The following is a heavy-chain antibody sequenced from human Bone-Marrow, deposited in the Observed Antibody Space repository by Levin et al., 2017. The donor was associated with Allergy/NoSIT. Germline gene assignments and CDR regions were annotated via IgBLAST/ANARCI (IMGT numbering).Heavy chain of an antibody. Sequence: PGGSLRLSCVASGFAFSSYAMHWVRQAPGKGLEWVSSISSSSRYIYYGDSVKGRFTVSRDNANKSLYLEMHSLRVEDTAAYYCARYGEQQLEPFDYWGQGALVTVSS. D-gene: IGHD6-13*01. CDR2: ISSSSRYI. V-gene: IGHV3-21*01. CDR1: GFAFSSYA. J-gene: IGHJ4*02. CDR3: ARYGEQQLEPFDY.